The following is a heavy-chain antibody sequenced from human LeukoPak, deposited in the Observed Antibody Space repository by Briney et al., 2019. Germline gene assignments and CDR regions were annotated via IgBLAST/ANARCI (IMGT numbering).Heavy chain of an antibody. CDR3: AKRGVVIRVILVGFHKEAYYFDS. V-gene: IGHV3-23*01. Sequence: GGSLRLSCAGSGITLSNYGMSWVRQAPGKGLEWVAGMSDSGGRTNYADSVRGRFTISRDNPKNTLYLQMTSLRAEDKAVYFCAKRGVVIRVILVGFHKEAYYFDSWGQGALVTVSS. J-gene: IGHJ4*02. D-gene: IGHD3-22*01. CDR2: MSDSGGRT. CDR1: GITLSNYG.